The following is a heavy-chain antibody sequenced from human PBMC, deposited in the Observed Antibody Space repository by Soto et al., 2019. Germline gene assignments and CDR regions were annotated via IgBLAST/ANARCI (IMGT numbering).Heavy chain of an antibody. CDR3: ARDPYTSSSGYYYGMDV. CDR2: MNPDTGGT. Sequence: PSVKVSCKASGYTFSDFSMHWVRQAPGQGLEWVGWMNPDTGGTNYAQKFQGWVTMTRDTSISTAYMELSRLRSDDTAVYYCARDPYTSSSGYYYGMDVWGQGPTVTVSS. J-gene: IGHJ6*01. V-gene: IGHV1-2*04. D-gene: IGHD6-13*01. CDR1: GYTFSDFS.